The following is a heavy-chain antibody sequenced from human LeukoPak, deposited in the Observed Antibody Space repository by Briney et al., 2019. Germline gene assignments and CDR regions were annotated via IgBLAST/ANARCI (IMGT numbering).Heavy chain of an antibody. J-gene: IGHJ4*02. CDR1: GGAFSGYY. CDR2: INHSGST. CDR3: ARHTAGTFDY. Sequence: SETLSVTCAVYGGAFSGYYWSWIRQPPGKGLEWIGEINHSGSTNYNPSLKSRVTISVDTSKNQFSLKLSSVTAADTAVYYCARHTAGTFDYWGQGTLVTVSS. D-gene: IGHD6-13*01. V-gene: IGHV4-34*01.